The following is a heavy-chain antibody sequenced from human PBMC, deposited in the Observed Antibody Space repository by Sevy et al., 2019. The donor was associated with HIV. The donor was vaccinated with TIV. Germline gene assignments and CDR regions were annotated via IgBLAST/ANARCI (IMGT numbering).Heavy chain of an antibody. D-gene: IGHD3-22*01. CDR2: IYYSGST. CDR3: ARALRPYSFDTSTYFDY. CDR1: GASISSHY. V-gene: IGHV4-59*11. J-gene: IGHJ4*02. Sequence: SETLSLTCTVSGASISSHYWSWIRQPPGKGLEWIGYIYYSGSTNYNPSLKSRVTMSVDTSKNQFSLKLRSVTAADTAMYYCARALRPYSFDTSTYFDYWVQGTLVTVSS.